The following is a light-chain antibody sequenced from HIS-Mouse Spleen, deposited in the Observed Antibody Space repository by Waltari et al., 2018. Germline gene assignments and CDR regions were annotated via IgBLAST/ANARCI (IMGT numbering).Light chain of an antibody. CDR3: YSTDSSGNHRV. CDR2: EES. CDR1: ALPKKS. J-gene: IGLJ2*01. Sequence: SYELTQPPSVSVSPGQTARITCSGDALPKKSAYLYQQKSGQAPVLAIYEESKRPSGMTERFSGARSGTMATLTISGAQVEDEADYYCYSTDSSGNHRVFGGGTKLTVL. V-gene: IGLV3-10*01.